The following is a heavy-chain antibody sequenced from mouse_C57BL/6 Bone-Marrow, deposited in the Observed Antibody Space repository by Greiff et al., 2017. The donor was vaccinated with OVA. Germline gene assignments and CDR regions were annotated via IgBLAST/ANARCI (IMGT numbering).Heavy chain of an antibody. D-gene: IGHD2-10*01. Sequence: VQLQQPGAELVRPGTSVKLSCKASGYTFTSYWMHWVKQRPGQGLEWIGVIDPSDSYTNYNQKFKGKATLTVDTSSSTAYMQLSSLTSEDSAVYYCARAYYGNYGFDYWGQGTTLTVSS. CDR2: IDPSDSYT. CDR3: ARAYYGNYGFDY. V-gene: IGHV1-59*01. J-gene: IGHJ2*01. CDR1: GYTFTSYW.